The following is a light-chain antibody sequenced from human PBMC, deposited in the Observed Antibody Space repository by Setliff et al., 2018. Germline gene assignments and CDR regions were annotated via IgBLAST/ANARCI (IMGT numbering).Light chain of an antibody. CDR3: QQRYKWPIT. J-gene: IGKJ5*01. Sequence: PGERATLSCRASQSAGNYVAWYQQRPGQAPRLLIYDASNRATGIPARFSGSGSGTDFTLTISSLEPEDFAVYYCQQRYKWPITFGQGTRLEIK. CDR2: DAS. CDR1: QSAGNY. V-gene: IGKV3-11*01.